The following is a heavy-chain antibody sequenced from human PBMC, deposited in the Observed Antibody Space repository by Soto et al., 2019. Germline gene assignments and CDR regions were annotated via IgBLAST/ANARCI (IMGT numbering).Heavy chain of an antibody. CDR3: ARVPGYSNPSGYFDY. Sequence: PSQTLSLTCAISGDSVSSNSAAWNWIRQSPSRGLEWLGRTYYRSKWYNDYAVSVKSRITINPDTSKNQFSLQLNSVTPEYTAVYYFARVPGYSNPSGYFDYWGQGTLVTVSS. V-gene: IGHV6-1*01. D-gene: IGHD4-4*01. CDR1: GDSVSSNSAA. CDR2: TYYRSKWYN. J-gene: IGHJ4*02.